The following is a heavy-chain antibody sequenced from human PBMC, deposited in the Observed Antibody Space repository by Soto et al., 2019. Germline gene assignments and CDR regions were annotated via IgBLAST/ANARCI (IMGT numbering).Heavy chain of an antibody. CDR2: IYYTGTA. J-gene: IGHJ5*02. D-gene: IGHD2-15*01. Sequence: SETLSLTCTVSGGSISSADYYWSWIRQPPGKGLEWIGNIYYTGTAYYTPSLSSRITMSIDTSRNQFSLSLSSVTAADTAVYYCARRPTDTPEYKNWFGPWGQGTLVTVSS. V-gene: IGHV4-30-4*01. CDR1: GGSISSADYY. CDR3: ARRPTDTPEYKNWFGP.